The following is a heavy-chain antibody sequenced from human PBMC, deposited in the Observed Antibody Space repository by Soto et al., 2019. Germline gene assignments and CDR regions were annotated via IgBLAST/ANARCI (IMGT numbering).Heavy chain of an antibody. V-gene: IGHV1-3*01. D-gene: IGHD3-3*01. Sequence: ASVKVSCKASGYTFTSYAMHWVRQTPGQRLEWMGWINAGNGNTKYSQKFQGRVTITRDTSASTAYMELSSLRSEDTAVYYCARDRITIFGVVTPLYYYYGMDVWGQGTTVTVSS. J-gene: IGHJ6*02. CDR1: GYTFTSYA. CDR3: ARDRITIFGVVTPLYYYYGMDV. CDR2: INAGNGNT.